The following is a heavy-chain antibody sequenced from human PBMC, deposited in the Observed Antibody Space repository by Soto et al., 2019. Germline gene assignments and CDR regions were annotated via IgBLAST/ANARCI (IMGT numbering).Heavy chain of an antibody. CDR1: GFTFSTYW. CDR3: ARARIDY. CDR2: INLDGSEK. V-gene: IGHV3-7*01. Sequence: EVQLVESGGGLVQPGVSLRLSCAASGFTFSTYWMTWVRQAPGKGLEWVATINLDGSEKHYGDSVKGRFTVSRDNAKNSLFLQMNSLRAEDTAVYYCARARIDYWGQGILVTVSS. J-gene: IGHJ4*02.